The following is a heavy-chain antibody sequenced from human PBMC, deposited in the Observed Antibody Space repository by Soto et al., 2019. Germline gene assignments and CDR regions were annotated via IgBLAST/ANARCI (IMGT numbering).Heavy chain of an antibody. CDR1: GYTFTGYY. CDR2: INPNSGGT. CDR3: ARDSSGYKSSYYYGMDV. J-gene: IGHJ6*02. D-gene: IGHD3-22*01. V-gene: IGHV1-2*04. Sequence: ASVKVSCKASGYTFTGYYMHWVRQAPGQGLEWMGWINPNSGGTNYAQKFQGWVTITRDTSISTAYMELSRLRSDDTAVYYCARDSSGYKSSYYYGMDVWGQGTTVTVSS.